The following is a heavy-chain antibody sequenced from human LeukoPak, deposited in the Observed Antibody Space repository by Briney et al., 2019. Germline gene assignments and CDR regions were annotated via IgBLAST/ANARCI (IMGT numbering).Heavy chain of an antibody. V-gene: IGHV3-9*01. J-gene: IGHJ4*02. CDR1: GFTFDDYA. CDR3: AKDIGMDYYDSSGYSNYFDY. Sequence: GGSLRLSCAASGFTFDDYAMHWVRQAPGKGLEWVSGISWNSGSIGYADSVKGRFTISRDNAKNSLYLQMYSLRAEDTALYYCAKDIGMDYYDSSGYSNYFDYWGQGTLVTVSS. CDR2: ISWNSGSI. D-gene: IGHD3-22*01.